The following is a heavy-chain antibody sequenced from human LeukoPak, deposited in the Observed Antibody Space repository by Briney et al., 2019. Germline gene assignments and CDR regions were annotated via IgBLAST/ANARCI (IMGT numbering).Heavy chain of an antibody. CDR2: ISSSSSTI. CDR3: ARDLVFLDILTGYGFDY. CDR1: GFTFSSYS. D-gene: IGHD3-9*01. V-gene: IGHV3-48*04. Sequence: QAGGSLRLSCAASGFTFSSYSMNWVRQAPGKGLEWVSYISSSSSTIYYADSVKGRFTISRDNAKNSLYLQMNSLRAEDTAVYYCARDLVFLDILTGYGFDYWGQGTLVTVSS. J-gene: IGHJ4*02.